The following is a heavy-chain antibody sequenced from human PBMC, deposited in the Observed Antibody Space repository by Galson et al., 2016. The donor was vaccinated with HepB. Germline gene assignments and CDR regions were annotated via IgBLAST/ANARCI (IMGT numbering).Heavy chain of an antibody. CDR3: ARDTQRATL. J-gene: IGHJ4*02. CDR2: IYHTGST. D-gene: IGHD5-24*01. CDR1: GGSISASGQY. Sequence: TLSLTCSVSGGSISASGQYWSWIRQHPGKALEWIGYIYHTGSTFYNPSLKSRLKISVDTSKNQFSLNLNSVTAADTAVYYCARDTQRATLWGQGTQVTVSS. V-gene: IGHV4-31*03.